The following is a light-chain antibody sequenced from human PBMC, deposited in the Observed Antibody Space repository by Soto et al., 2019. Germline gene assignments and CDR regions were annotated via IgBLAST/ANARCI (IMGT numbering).Light chain of an antibody. V-gene: IGKV3-20*01. Sequence: EVVLTQSPGTLSLSPGERATLSCRASQSISSTYLGWYQQKPGQAPRLLIYGASSRATGIPDRFNGGGSGTDFPLTISRLEPEDFAVYYCQQYGISPTFGQGTKLEIK. CDR3: QQYGISPT. J-gene: IGKJ2*01. CDR1: QSISSTY. CDR2: GAS.